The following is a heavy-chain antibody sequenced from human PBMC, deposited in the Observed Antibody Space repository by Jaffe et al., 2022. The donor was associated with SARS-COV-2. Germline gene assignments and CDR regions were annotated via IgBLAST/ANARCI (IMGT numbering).Heavy chain of an antibody. CDR1: GFSFDTFG. D-gene: IGHD1-20*01. V-gene: IGHV3-33*01. Sequence: QEQLVESGGGVVQPGRSLRLSCAASGFSFDTFGMHWVRQAPGKGLEWVAAIWHDGNYKFYADSVKGRFSISRDNSENTLYLQMNSLRVEDTAVYYCAREEGYHGNSKAFDIWGQGTMVSVSS. J-gene: IGHJ3*02. CDR2: IWHDGNYK. CDR3: AREEGYHGNSKAFDI.